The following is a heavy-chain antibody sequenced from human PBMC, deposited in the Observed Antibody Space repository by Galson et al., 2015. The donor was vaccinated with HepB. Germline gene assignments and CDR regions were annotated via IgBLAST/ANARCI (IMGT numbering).Heavy chain of an antibody. CDR2: ITGSSGDT. Sequence: SLRLSCAASGFTFSNFTMSWVRQAPGKGLEWVSAITGSSGDTYYADSVKGRFIISRDSSKNTLYLQMNSLRAEDTAVYYCAREFGVVDPYFDYWGQGTLLTVSS. D-gene: IGHD3-16*01. V-gene: IGHV3-23*01. J-gene: IGHJ4*02. CDR3: AREFGVVDPYFDY. CDR1: GFTFSNFT.